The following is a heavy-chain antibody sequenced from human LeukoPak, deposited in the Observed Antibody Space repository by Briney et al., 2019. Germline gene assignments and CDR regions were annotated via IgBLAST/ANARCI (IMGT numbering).Heavy chain of an antibody. CDR1: GGTFSSYA. D-gene: IGHD6-19*01. V-gene: IGHV1-3*03. CDR2: ITTGRGDT. J-gene: IGHJ4*02. CDR3: ARGGKQWRGGNYFDS. Sequence: GASVKVSCKASGGTFSSYAISWVRQAPGQGLEWMGWITTGRGDTQYSQAFQRRITITRDKSASTVSMDLSALRSEDTAVYYCARGGKQWRGGNYFDSWGQGTLVAVSS.